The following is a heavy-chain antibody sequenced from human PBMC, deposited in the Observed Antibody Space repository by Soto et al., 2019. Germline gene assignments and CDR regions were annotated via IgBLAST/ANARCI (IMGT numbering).Heavy chain of an antibody. J-gene: IGHJ4*02. CDR3: ALSGINSAMASFDY. V-gene: IGHV1-69*12. CDR1: GGTFSSYA. CDR2: IIPIFGTA. D-gene: IGHD2-2*01. Sequence: QVQLVQSGAEVKKPGSSVKVSCKASGGTFSSYAISWVRQAPGQGLEWMGGIIPIFGTANYAQKFQGRVTFIADESTSTAYIELSSLRSDDTAVYYRALSGINSAMASFDYWAQGTLVTVSS.